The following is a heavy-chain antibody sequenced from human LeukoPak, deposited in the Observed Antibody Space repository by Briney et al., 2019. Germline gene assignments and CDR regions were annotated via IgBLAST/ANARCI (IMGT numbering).Heavy chain of an antibody. Sequence: GGSLRLSCAASGFTFSDYYMDWVRQAPGKGLEWVSSIYSGGSTYYTDSVKGRFTISRDNSKNTLYLQMNSLRAEDTAVYYCARDLAGYNSFDYWGQGTLVTVSS. V-gene: IGHV3-66*01. D-gene: IGHD5-24*01. CDR2: IYSGGST. CDR1: GFTFSDYY. CDR3: ARDLAGYNSFDY. J-gene: IGHJ4*02.